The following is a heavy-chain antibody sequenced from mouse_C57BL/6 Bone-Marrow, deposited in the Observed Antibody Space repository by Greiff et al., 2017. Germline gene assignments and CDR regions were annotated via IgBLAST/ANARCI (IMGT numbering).Heavy chain of an antibody. J-gene: IGHJ3*01. CDR2: IDPSDSYT. CDR1: GYTFTSYW. Sequence: QVQLQQPGAELVKPGASVKLSCKASGYTFTSYWMQWVKQRPGQGLEWIGEIDPSDSYTNYNQKFKGKATLTVDTSSSTAYMQLSSLTSEDSAVYYCARSGTLGFAYWGQGTLVTVSA. D-gene: IGHD3-1*01. CDR3: ARSGTLGFAY. V-gene: IGHV1-50*01.